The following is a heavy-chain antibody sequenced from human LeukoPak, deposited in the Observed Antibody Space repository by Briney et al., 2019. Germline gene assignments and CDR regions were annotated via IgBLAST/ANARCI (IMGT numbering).Heavy chain of an antibody. CDR3: AKVRCSGGSCYPDY. V-gene: IGHV4-34*01. J-gene: IGHJ4*02. D-gene: IGHD2-15*01. Sequence: SETLSLTCAVYGGSSSGYYWSWIRQPPGKGLEWIGEISHSGSTNYNPSLKSRVTISVDTSKNQCSLKLNSVTAAHTAVYSCAKVRCSGGSCYPDYWGQGTLVTVSS. CDR2: ISHSGST. CDR1: GGSSSGYY.